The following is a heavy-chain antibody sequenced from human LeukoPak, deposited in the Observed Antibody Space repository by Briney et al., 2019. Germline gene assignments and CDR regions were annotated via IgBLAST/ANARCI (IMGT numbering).Heavy chain of an antibody. CDR2: FDPEDGET. V-gene: IGHV1-24*01. CDR1: GYTLTELS. Sequence: ASVKVSCKVSGYTLTELSMHWVRQAPGKGPEWMGGFDPEDGETIYAQKFQGRVTMTEDTSTDTAYMELSSLRSEDTAVYYCATEVEYSGSYLYWGQGTLVTVSS. CDR3: ATEVEYSGSYLY. J-gene: IGHJ4*02. D-gene: IGHD1-26*01.